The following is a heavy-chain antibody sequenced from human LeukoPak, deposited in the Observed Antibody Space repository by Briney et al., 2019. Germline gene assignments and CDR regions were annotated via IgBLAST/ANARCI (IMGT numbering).Heavy chain of an antibody. CDR3: ARRGFRTSDYYDSSGYYSYFDY. Sequence: SETLSLTGTVSGGPISSYYWSWVRQPPGKGLEWIGYIYYSGSTNYNPSLKSRVTILVDTSKNQFSLKLTSVTAADTAVYYCARRGFRTSDYYDSSGYYSYFDYWGQGTLVTVSS. CDR1: GGPISSYY. CDR2: IYYSGST. D-gene: IGHD3-22*01. J-gene: IGHJ4*02. V-gene: IGHV4-59*01.